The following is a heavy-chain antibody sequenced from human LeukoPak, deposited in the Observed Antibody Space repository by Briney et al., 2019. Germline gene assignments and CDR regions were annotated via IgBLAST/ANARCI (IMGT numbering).Heavy chain of an antibody. V-gene: IGHV1-69*04. D-gene: IGHD6-19*01. CDR3: ARDTVAGSVLGY. CDR1: GGTFSSYA. CDR2: IIPILGIA. Sequence: SVTVSCTASGGTFSSYAISWVRQAPGQGLEWMGRIIPILGIANYAQKFQGRVTITADKSTSTAYMELSSLRSEDTAVYYCARDTVAGSVLGYWGQGTLVTVSS. J-gene: IGHJ4*02.